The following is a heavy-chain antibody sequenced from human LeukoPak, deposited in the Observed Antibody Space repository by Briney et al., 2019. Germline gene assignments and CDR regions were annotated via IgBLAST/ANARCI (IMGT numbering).Heavy chain of an antibody. CDR1: GFTFSSYA. D-gene: IGHD2-21*01. CDR3: AKKPPPCSQFGY. J-gene: IGHJ4*01. Sequence: DPGGSLRLSCAASGFTFSSYAMSWVRQAPGKGLEWVSAISGSGGSTYYADSVKGRFTISRDNSKNTLYLQMNSLRAEDTAVYYRAKKPPPCSQFGYRGQGNLVNGFS. CDR2: ISGSGGST. V-gene: IGHV3-23*01.